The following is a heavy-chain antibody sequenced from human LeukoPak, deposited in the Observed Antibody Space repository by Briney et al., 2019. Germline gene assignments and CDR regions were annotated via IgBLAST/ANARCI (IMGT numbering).Heavy chain of an antibody. CDR2: ISSSGSST. CDR3: ARWTRVSSTSLWYFDL. CDR1: GFIFSNYE. Sequence: GGSLRLSCAASGFIFSNYEMNWVRQAPGKGLEWVSYISSSGSSTYYADSVKGRFPISRDNAKNSLYLQMNSLRAEDTAVYYCARWTRVSSTSLWYFDLWGRGDLVTVSS. J-gene: IGHJ2*01. V-gene: IGHV3-48*03. D-gene: IGHD6-6*01.